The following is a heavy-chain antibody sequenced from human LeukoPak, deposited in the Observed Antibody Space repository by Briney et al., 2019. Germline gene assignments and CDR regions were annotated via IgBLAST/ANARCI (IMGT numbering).Heavy chain of an antibody. CDR1: GFTFSSYT. V-gene: IGHV3-21*01. J-gene: IGHJ5*02. CDR3: TRDHMVHPRGGWFDP. D-gene: IGHD3-10*01. CDR2: ITSSSSSI. Sequence: GGSLRLSCAASGFTFSSYTMNWVRQAPGKGLEWVSSITSSSSSIYYADSVKGRFTISRDNAKNSLYLQMTSLRAEDTAVYYCTRDHMVHPRGGWFDPWDQGTLVTVSS.